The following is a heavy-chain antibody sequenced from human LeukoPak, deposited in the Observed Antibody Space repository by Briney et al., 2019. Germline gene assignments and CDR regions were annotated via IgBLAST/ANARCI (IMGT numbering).Heavy chain of an antibody. J-gene: IGHJ4*02. Sequence: GGSLRLSCAASGFTFSKSWMTWVRQAPGKGLEWVANIRQDGSEKYYVDSVKGRFTISRDNDKNSLYLQMNSLRAEDTAVYFCASDRLVSHYWGEGTLVTVSS. CDR3: ASDRLVSHY. D-gene: IGHD6-19*01. CDR2: IRQDGSEK. CDR1: GFTFSKSW. V-gene: IGHV3-7*04.